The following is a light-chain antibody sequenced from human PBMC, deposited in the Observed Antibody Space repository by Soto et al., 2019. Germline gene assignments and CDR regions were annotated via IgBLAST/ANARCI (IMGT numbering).Light chain of an antibody. Sequence: IVLTQSPGTLSLSPGERATLSCRASHRVSSYLAWYQQKPGQAPRLLIYATSTRATGIPARISGSGSGTEFTLTISSLQSEDFAVYYCQQYNNWPLTFGGGTKVDIK. CDR3: QQYNNWPLT. CDR2: ATS. CDR1: HRVSSY. J-gene: IGKJ4*01. V-gene: IGKV3-15*01.